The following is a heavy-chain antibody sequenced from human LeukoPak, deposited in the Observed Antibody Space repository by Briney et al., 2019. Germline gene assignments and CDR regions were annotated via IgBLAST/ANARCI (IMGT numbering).Heavy chain of an antibody. CDR3: ARGSFSRIAVALTDY. Sequence: GGSLRLSCAASGFTFSSYGMHWVRQAPGKGLEWVAVISYDGSNKYYADSVKGRFTISRDNSKNTLYLQMNSLRAEGTAVYYCARGSFSRIAVALTDYWGQGTLVTVSS. J-gene: IGHJ4*02. CDR2: ISYDGSNK. CDR1: GFTFSSYG. D-gene: IGHD6-19*01. V-gene: IGHV3-30*19.